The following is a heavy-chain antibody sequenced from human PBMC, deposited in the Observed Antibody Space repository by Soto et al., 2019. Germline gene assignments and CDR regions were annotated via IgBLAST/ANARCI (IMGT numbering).Heavy chain of an antibody. D-gene: IGHD3-10*01. V-gene: IGHV1-46*01. J-gene: IGHJ4*02. CDR3: AVSAFDY. CDR2: VNPSGGDT. CDR1: GYTFSIYY. Sequence: ASVKVSCKASGYTFSIYYMHWARQAPGQGLEWMGIVNPSGGDTSHAQRFQGRVTLTWDTSTSTVYMELSSLKSEDTAVFYCAVSAFDYWGQGSLVTVSS.